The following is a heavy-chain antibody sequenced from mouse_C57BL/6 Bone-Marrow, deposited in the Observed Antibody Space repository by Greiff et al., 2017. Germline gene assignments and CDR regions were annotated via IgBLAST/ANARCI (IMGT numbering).Heavy chain of an antibody. CDR2: IWGGGST. V-gene: IGHV2-9*01. CDR3: AKRSLWYFYAMDY. J-gene: IGHJ4*01. CDR1: GFSLTSYG. D-gene: IGHD1-1*02. Sequence: VQLQESGPGLVAPSQSLSITCTVSGFSLTSYGVGWVRQPPGKGQEWLGVIWGGGSTNYNSALMSSLSISKDNSKSQVFLKMNCLQPDDTAMYYCAKRSLWYFYAMDYWGQGTSVTVSS.